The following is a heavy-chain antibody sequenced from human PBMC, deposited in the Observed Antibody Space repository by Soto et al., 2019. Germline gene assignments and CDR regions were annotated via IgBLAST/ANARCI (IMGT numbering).Heavy chain of an antibody. J-gene: IGHJ6*02. CDR3: ARAQYYYYYYGMDV. CDR1: GGSISSSNW. V-gene: IGHV4-4*02. CDR2: IYHSGST. Sequence: KASETLSLTCAVSGGSISSSNWWSWVRQPPGKGLEWIGEIYHSGSTNYNPSLKSRVTISVDKSKNQFSLKLSSVTAADTAVYYWARAQYYYYYYGMDVWGQGTTVTVSS.